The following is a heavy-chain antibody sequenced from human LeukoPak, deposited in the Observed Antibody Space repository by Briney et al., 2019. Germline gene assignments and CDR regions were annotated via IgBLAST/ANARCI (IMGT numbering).Heavy chain of an antibody. CDR2: IRQDGSDK. Sequence: GGSLRLSCAVSGFPSTTARMTWVRQAPGKGLEWVADIRQDGSDKYYVDSVKGRFTISRDSPKNTLYLQMNSLRSEGTAVYYCAKDPGRGFDYWGQGTLVTVSS. D-gene: IGHD2-15*01. CDR1: GFPSTTAR. J-gene: IGHJ4*02. V-gene: IGHV3-7*01. CDR3: AKDPGRGFDY.